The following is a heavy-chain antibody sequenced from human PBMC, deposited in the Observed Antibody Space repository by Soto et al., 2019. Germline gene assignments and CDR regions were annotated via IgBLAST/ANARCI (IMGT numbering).Heavy chain of an antibody. CDR3: ARGLGN. D-gene: IGHD3-16*01. Sequence: EVQLVESGGGLVQPGGSLRLSCAVSGFTVSSNYMTWVRQAAGKGLECVSVLYSGFSTYYADSVNGRVTISRDNSKNTLYLQMNSLRAEDTAVYYCARGLGNWGQGTLVTVSS. CDR2: LYSGFST. J-gene: IGHJ4*02. CDR1: GFTVSSNY. V-gene: IGHV3-66*01.